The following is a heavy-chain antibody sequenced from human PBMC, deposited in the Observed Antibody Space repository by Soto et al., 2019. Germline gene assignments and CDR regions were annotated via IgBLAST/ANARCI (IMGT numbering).Heavy chain of an antibody. CDR2: ISSSSSYI. Sequence: LRLSCAASGFTFSSYSMNWVRQAPGKGLEWVSSISSSSSYIYYADSVKGRFTISRDNAKNSLYLQMNSLRAEDTAVYYCARDRVVVAAEFDYWGQGTLVTVSS. J-gene: IGHJ4*02. D-gene: IGHD2-15*01. CDR1: GFTFSSYS. V-gene: IGHV3-21*01. CDR3: ARDRVVVAAEFDY.